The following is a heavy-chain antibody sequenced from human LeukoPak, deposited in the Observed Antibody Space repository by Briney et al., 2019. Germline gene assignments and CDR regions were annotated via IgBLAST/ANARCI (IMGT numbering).Heavy chain of an antibody. CDR2: IWYDGSNK. J-gene: IGHJ4*02. V-gene: IGHV3-33*08. Sequence: GGSLRLSCVVSGIPFSDYYMNWIRQAPGKGLEWVAVIWYDGSNKYYADSVKGRFTISRDNSKNTLYLQMNSLRAEDTAVYYCARDPEFYDSSGYPGYWGQGTLVTVSS. D-gene: IGHD3-22*01. CDR1: GIPFSDYY. CDR3: ARDPEFYDSSGYPGY.